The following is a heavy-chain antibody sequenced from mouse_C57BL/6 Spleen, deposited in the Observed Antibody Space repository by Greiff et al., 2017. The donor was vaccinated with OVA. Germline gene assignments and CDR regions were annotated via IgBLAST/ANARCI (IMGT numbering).Heavy chain of an antibody. CDR2: IDPEDGET. CDR1: GFNINDYY. V-gene: IGHV14-2*01. J-gene: IGHJ4*01. D-gene: IGHD1-2*01. Sequence: EVKVVEPGAELVKPGASVKLSCTASGFNINDYYMHWVKQRTEQGLEWIGRIDPEDGETKYAQKFQGKATLTADTSSNTAYLQLSSLTSEDTAVYYCARRITTALGAMDYWGQGTSVTVSS. CDR3: ARRITTALGAMDY.